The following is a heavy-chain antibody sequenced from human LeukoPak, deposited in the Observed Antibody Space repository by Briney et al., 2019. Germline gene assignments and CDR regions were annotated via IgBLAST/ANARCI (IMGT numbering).Heavy chain of an antibody. J-gene: IGHJ2*01. D-gene: IGHD4-23*01. CDR3: AKVGEFETFGGNSDWHFDL. Sequence: GRSLGLSCEASGFTFSSYGIHWVRQAPGKGLEWVAVIWFDGTENYYGDSVQGRFTISRSNSNNTVHLQMTRLRADDTAVYYCAKVGEFETFGGNSDWHFDLWGRGTLVTVSS. CDR2: IWFDGTEN. CDR1: GFTFSSYG. V-gene: IGHV3-33*03.